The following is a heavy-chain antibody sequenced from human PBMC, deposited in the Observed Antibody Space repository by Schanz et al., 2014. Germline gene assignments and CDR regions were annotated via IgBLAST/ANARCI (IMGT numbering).Heavy chain of an antibody. CDR3: ARDRRFFDRDDLYYFDS. V-gene: IGHV1-18*01. CDR2: ISVYNHNK. CDR1: GYIFIKSG. J-gene: IGHJ4*02. Sequence: QIQLVQSGPEVKKPGATVKVSCKASGYIFIKSGISWVRQAPGQGLEWMGWISVYNHNKEYDQKFQGRVTMTTDTSTSTAYMALTDLRSDDTAVYYCARDRRFFDRDDLYYFDSWGQGTLVTVSS. D-gene: IGHD3-3*01.